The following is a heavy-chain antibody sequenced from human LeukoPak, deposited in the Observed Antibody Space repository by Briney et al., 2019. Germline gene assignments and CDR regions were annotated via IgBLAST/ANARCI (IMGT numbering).Heavy chain of an antibody. D-gene: IGHD2-2*01. CDR1: GGSFSGYY. Sequence: SETLSLTCAVYGGSFSGYYWSRIRQPPRKGLELIGEIKHIRSTNYNPSLKSRVTISVDTAKNQFSLKRSSVTGADTGVYYCATGTRLDVWVQGSTVSVSS. CDR2: IKHIRST. CDR3: ATGTRLDV. J-gene: IGHJ6*02. V-gene: IGHV4-34*01.